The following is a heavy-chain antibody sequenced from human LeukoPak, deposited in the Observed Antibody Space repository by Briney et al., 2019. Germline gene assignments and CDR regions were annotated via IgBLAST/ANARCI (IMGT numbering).Heavy chain of an antibody. CDR3: AELGITMIGGV. D-gene: IGHD3-10*02. V-gene: IGHV3-21*01. J-gene: IGHJ6*04. CDR2: ISSRSSYI. CDR1: GFTFSSYS. Sequence: GGTLRLSCAASGFTFSSYSMNWVRQAPGKGLEWVSSISSRSSYIYYAGSVKGRFTISRDNAKNSLYLQMNSLRAEDTAVYYCAELGITMIGGVWGKGTTVTISS.